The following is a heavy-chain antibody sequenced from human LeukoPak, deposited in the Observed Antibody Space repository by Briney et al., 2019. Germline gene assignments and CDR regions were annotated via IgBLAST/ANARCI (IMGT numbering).Heavy chain of an antibody. V-gene: IGHV4-34*01. CDR3: ARGLGEGYPDY. Sequence: SETLSLTCAVHGGPFSGFYWTWMRQPPGKGLEWIGEIKHGGFTSYHPSLKSRVTMSEDTSNNQFSLKLTSVTAADTAVYYCARGLGEGYPDYWGPGTPVTVSS. J-gene: IGHJ4*02. D-gene: IGHD5-24*01. CDR1: GGPFSGFY. CDR2: IKHGGFT.